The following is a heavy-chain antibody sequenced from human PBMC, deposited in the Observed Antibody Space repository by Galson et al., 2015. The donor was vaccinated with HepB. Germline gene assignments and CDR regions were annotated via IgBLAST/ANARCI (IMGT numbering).Heavy chain of an antibody. Sequence: SLRLSCAASGFTLSSYWMSWVRQAPGKGLEWVANIKQDGSEKYYVDSVKGRFTISRDNAKNSLYLQMNSLRAEDTAVYYCARQNYALGRPPDYWGQGTQVTVSS. V-gene: IGHV3-7*01. J-gene: IGHJ4*02. CDR2: IKQDGSEK. CDR1: GFTLSSYW. D-gene: IGHD3-10*01. CDR3: ARQNYALGRPPDY.